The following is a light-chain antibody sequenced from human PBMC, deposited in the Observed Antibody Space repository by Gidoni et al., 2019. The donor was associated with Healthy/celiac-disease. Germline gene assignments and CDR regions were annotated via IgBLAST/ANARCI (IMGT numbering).Light chain of an antibody. CDR3: QQSYSTPA. V-gene: IGKV1-39*01. CDR2: AAA. Sequence: DIQMTQSPSSLSASVGDRVTITCRASQSISSYLTWYQQKPGKAPKLLIYAAASLQSGVPSRFSGSGSGTYFTLTISSLQPEDFATYYCQQSYSTPAFGQGTKVEIK. CDR1: QSISSY. J-gene: IGKJ1*01.